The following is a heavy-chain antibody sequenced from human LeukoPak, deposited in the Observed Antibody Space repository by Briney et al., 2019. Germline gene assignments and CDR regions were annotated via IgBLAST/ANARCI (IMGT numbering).Heavy chain of an antibody. CDR2: ISWNSGSI. Sequence: GGSLRLSCAASGFTFDDYAMHWVRQAPGKGLEWVSGISWNSGSIGYADSVKGRFTISRDNAKNSLYLQMNSLRAEDTALYYCAKGKESAVAGYYFDYWGQGTLVTVCS. CDR1: GFTFDDYA. D-gene: IGHD6-19*01. J-gene: IGHJ4*02. CDR3: AKGKESAVAGYYFDY. V-gene: IGHV3-9*01.